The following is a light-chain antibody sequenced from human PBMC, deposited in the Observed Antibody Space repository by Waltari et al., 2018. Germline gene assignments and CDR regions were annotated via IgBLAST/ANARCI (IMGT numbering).Light chain of an antibody. V-gene: IGLV2-23*02. Sequence: QSALTQPASVSGSPGQSITISCPGTSSHAGSYNLVSWYQQHPGKAPKLMIYEVSKRPSGVSNRFSGSKSGNTASLTISGLQAEDEADYYCCSYAGSSTLVFGGGTKLTVL. CDR1: SSHAGSYNL. CDR3: CSYAGSSTLV. J-gene: IGLJ2*01. CDR2: EVS.